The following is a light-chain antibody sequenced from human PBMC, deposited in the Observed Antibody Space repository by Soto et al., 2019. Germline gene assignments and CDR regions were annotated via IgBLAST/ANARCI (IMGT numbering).Light chain of an antibody. CDR3: QQYNSYSHT. J-gene: IGKJ3*01. CDR1: QSISSW. CDR2: DAS. Sequence: DIQMTQSPSTLSASVGDRVTITCRASQSISSWLAWYQQKPGKAPKLLIYDASSLESWVPSRFSGSGSGTEFTLTISSLQPDDFATYYCQQYNSYSHTFGPGTKVDIK. V-gene: IGKV1-5*01.